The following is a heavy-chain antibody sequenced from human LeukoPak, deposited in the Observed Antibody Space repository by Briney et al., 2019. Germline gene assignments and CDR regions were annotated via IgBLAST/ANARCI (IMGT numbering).Heavy chain of an antibody. D-gene: IGHD6-13*01. V-gene: IGHV3-30*18. J-gene: IGHJ4*02. CDR2: ISYDGSNK. CDR1: GFTFSSYG. CDR3: AKSLYSSSGY. Sequence: GGSLRLSCAASGFTFSSYGMHWVRQAPGKGLEWVAGISYDGSNKYYADSVKGRFTISRDDSKNTLYLQMNSLRAEDTAVYYCAKSLYSSSGYWGQGTLVTVSS.